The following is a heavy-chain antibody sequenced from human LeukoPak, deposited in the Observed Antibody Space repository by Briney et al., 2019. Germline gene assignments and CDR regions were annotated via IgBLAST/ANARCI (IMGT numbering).Heavy chain of an antibody. CDR2: IGYDGSNK. Sequence: GGSLRLSCAASEFTFRSYGMHWVRQAPGKGLEWVTFIGYDGSNKYYTDSVKGRFTISRDNSKNTLYLQMNSLRAEDTAIYYCAQDSYYYYIDVWGKGTTVTVSS. J-gene: IGHJ6*03. CDR3: AQDSYYYYIDV. V-gene: IGHV3-30*02. CDR1: EFTFRSYG.